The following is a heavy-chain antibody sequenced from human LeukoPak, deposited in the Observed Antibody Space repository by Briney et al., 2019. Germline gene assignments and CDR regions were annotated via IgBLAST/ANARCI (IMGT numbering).Heavy chain of an antibody. CDR2: IYPGDSDT. CDR3: ARTDNYDFWSGYYKEFYNWFDP. CDR1: GYSFTSYW. V-gene: IGHV5-51*01. J-gene: IGHJ5*02. D-gene: IGHD3-3*01. Sequence: GESLKISCKGSGYSFTSYWIGWVRQMPGKGLEWMGSIYPGDSDTRYSPSLQGQVTISADKSISTAYLQWSSLKASDTAMYYCARTDNYDFWSGYYKEFYNWFDPWGQGTLVTVSS.